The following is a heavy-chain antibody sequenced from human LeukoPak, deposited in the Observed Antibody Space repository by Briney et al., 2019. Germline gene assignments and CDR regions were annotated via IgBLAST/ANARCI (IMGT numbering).Heavy chain of an antibody. V-gene: IGHV3-30*02. CDR2: IQYDGNNK. CDR3: AKGHMTTYFQR. D-gene: IGHD4-11*01. CDR1: GFTFSFNG. J-gene: IGHJ1*01. Sequence: GGSLRLSCAASGFTFSFNGMHWVRQAPGKGLEWVALIQYDGNNKYYTDSVKGRFTIPRDNSKNTLYLQMNSLRPEDTAVYYCAKGHMTTYFQRWDQGTLVTVSS.